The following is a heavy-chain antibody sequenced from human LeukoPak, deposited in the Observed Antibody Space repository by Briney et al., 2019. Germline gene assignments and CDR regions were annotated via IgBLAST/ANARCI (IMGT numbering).Heavy chain of an antibody. Sequence: GGSLRLSCAASGFTFSPYAMSWVRQAPGKGLEWVSTITGSGASTYYADSVRGRFTISRDTSKNTLYLQMNSLGAEDTAIYYCAKGYDFGDYLFFDYWGQGTLVTVSS. CDR3: AKGYDFGDYLFFDY. D-gene: IGHD4-17*01. CDR2: ITGSGAST. CDR1: GFTFSPYA. J-gene: IGHJ4*02. V-gene: IGHV3-23*01.